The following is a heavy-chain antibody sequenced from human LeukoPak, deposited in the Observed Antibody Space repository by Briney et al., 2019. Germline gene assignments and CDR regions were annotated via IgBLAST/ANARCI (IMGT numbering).Heavy chain of an antibody. D-gene: IGHD6-25*01. J-gene: IGHJ4*02. CDR3: AKGSVGNADFAS. CDR2: IIVSGAT. Sequence: GSLRLSCAAPGFTFSSFSMTWVRQAPGKGLEWVSSIIVSGATYYADSVKGRFTISRDSFRGMLFLQMDSLRVEDTAVYFCAKGSVGNADFASWGQGALVTVSS. V-gene: IGHV3-23*01. CDR1: GFTFSSFS.